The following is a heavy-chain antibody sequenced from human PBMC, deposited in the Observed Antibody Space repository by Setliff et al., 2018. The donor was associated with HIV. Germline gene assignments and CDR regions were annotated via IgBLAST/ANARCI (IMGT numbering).Heavy chain of an antibody. Sequence: GESLKISCAASGFTFSSYAMSWVRQAPGKGLEWVSAISGSGGSTYYADSVKGRFTISRDNSKNTLYLQMNSLRAEDTAVYYCAKDNRYSVSRQDYWGQGTLVTVSS. V-gene: IGHV3-23*01. D-gene: IGHD3-9*01. CDR1: GFTFSSYA. CDR2: ISGSGGST. J-gene: IGHJ4*02. CDR3: AKDNRYSVSRQDY.